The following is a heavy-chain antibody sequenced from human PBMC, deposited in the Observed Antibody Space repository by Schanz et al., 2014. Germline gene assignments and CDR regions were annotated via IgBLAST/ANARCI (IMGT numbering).Heavy chain of an antibody. V-gene: IGHV3-30*18. J-gene: IGHJ4*02. Sequence: VQLVESGGGVVQPGRSLRLSCAASGFTFSGYGLHWVRQAPGKGLEWVGFISFDGRNTGYAHSVKGRFTISRDNSKNTVNLQMNSLRAEDTAVYYCAKEKEEVAADGSFFDYWGQGTLVTVSS. CDR1: GFTFSGYG. D-gene: IGHD6-13*01. CDR3: AKEKEEVAADGSFFDY. CDR2: ISFDGRNT.